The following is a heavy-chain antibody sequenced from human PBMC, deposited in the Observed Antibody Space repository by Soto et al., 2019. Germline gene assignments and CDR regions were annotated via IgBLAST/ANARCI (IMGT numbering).Heavy chain of an antibody. D-gene: IGHD4-17*01. CDR2: IYYSGST. CDR1: GGSISSYY. J-gene: IGHJ4*02. V-gene: IGHV4-59*08. Sequence: PSETLSLTCTGSGGSISSYYWSWIRQPPGKGLEWIGYIYYSGSTNYNPSLKSRVTISVDTSKNQFSLKLSSVTAADTAVYYCARWKGGYGDYFDYWGRRTLVTVSS. CDR3: ARWKGGYGDYFDY.